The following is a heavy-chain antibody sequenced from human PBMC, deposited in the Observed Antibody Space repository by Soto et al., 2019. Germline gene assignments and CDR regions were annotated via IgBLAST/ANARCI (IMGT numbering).Heavy chain of an antibody. CDR1: GVTFSSYN. Sequence: GGSLRLSCAASGVTFSSYNMNWVRQDTGKGLEWVSYIIGSSSTTYYADSVKGRFTISRDNAKNSLYLQMNSLRAEDTAVYYCARDRCSGGTCYGYFEYWGKGALVTVSS. CDR2: IIGSSSTT. V-gene: IGHV3-48*01. D-gene: IGHD2-15*01. J-gene: IGHJ4*02. CDR3: ARDRCSGGTCYGYFEY.